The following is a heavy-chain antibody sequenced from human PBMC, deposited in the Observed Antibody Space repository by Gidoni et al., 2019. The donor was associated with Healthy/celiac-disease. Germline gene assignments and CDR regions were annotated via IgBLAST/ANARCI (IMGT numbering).Heavy chain of an antibody. CDR1: GGSISCSSSY. Sequence: QLQLQESGPGLVKPSDTLSLTCTVSGGSISCSSSYWGWMRQPPGQALEWYGSIYFIGSTYYNPSLKSRVTITVDTSKNQFSLKLSSVTAADTAVYYCARHASYYDFWSGSTHDAFDIWGQGTMVTVSS. V-gene: IGHV4-39*01. CDR2: IYFIGST. CDR3: ARHASYYDFWSGSTHDAFDI. J-gene: IGHJ3*02. D-gene: IGHD3-3*01.